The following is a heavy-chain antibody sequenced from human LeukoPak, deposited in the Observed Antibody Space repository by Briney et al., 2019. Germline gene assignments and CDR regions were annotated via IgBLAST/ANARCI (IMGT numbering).Heavy chain of an antibody. D-gene: IGHD1-26*01. Sequence: ASVKVSCKASGYTFTSYDINWVRQATGQGLEWMGWMNPNSGNTGYAQKFQGRVTMTRNTSISTAYMELSSLRSEDTAVYYCARGYSWELLDYYYYMDVWAKGTTVTVSS. CDR2: MNPNSGNT. CDR3: ARGYSWELLDYYYYMDV. J-gene: IGHJ6*03. CDR1: GYTFTSYD. V-gene: IGHV1-8*01.